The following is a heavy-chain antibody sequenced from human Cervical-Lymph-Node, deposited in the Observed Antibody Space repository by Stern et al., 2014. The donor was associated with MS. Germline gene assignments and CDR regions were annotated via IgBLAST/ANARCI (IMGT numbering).Heavy chain of an antibody. V-gene: IGHV4-31*03. CDR3: ARGKSWGFDF. CDR2: IYYIGST. Sequence: QLQLQESGPGLVKPSQTLSLTCTVSGGSLRSGGYYWSWIRQHPGKGLEWIGYIYYIGSTNYNPSLKSRVIISVDTSKNQFSLKLSSVTAADTAVYYCARGKSWGFDFWGQGTLVTVSS. CDR1: GGSLRSGGYY. D-gene: IGHD3-16*01. J-gene: IGHJ5*01.